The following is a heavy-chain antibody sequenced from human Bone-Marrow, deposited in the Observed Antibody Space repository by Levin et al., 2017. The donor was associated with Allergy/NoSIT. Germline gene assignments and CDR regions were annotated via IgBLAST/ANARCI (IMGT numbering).Heavy chain of an antibody. CDR2: MNPNSGNT. V-gene: IGHV1-8*01. Sequence: GASVKVSCKASGYTFTSYDINWVRQATGQGLEWMGWMNPNSGNTGYAQKFQGRVTMTRNTSISTAYMELSSLRSEDTAVYYCARGRAIVVVVAAIGFDPWGQGTLVTVSS. D-gene: IGHD2-15*01. CDR1: GYTFTSYD. CDR3: ARGRAIVVVVAAIGFDP. J-gene: IGHJ5*02.